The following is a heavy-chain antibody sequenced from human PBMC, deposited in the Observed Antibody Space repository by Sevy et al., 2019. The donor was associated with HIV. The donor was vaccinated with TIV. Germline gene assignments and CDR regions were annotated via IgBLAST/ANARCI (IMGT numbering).Heavy chain of an antibody. CDR3: ARDLIRTLWYFDL. Sequence: GGSLRLSCVASGFTFSSYSMNWVRQAPGKGLEWVSSISSSSNYIYYADSVKGRFTISRDNAKNSLYLQMNSLRAEDTAVYYCARDLIRTLWYFDLWGRCTLVTVSS. D-gene: IGHD3-22*01. CDR2: ISSSSNYI. CDR1: GFTFSSYS. J-gene: IGHJ2*01. V-gene: IGHV3-21*01.